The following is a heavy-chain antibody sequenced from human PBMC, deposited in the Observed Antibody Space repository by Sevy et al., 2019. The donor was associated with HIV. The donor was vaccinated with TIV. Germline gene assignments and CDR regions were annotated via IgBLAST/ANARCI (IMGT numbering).Heavy chain of an antibody. D-gene: IGHD1-1*01. CDR1: GFTFSSYA. CDR3: AKDLQLDQYDYYYYGMDV. Sequence: GGSLRLSCAASGFTFSSYAMSWVRQAPGKGLEWVSAISGSGGSTYYADSVKGRFTISRDNSKNTLYLQMNSLRAEDTAVYYWAKDLQLDQYDYYYYGMDVWGQGTTVTVSS. CDR2: ISGSGGST. J-gene: IGHJ6*02. V-gene: IGHV3-23*01.